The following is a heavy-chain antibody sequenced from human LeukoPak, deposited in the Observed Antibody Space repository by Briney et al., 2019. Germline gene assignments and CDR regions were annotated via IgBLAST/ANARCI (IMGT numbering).Heavy chain of an antibody. J-gene: IGHJ3*02. Sequence: GGSLRLSCAASGFTFSRYWMHWVRQAPGKGLLWVSRINSDGSSTYYADSVKGRFTTSKDKAKNGLHLKMTSRTAQDTPLYSCVFELFNSFFFDIWGQGTMVTRSS. CDR2: INSDGSST. CDR1: GFTFSRYW. CDR3: VFELFNSFFFDI. D-gene: IGHD1-7*01. V-gene: IGHV3-74*01.